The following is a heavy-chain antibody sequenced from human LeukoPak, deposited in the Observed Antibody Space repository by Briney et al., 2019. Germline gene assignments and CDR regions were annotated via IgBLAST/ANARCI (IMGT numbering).Heavy chain of an antibody. Sequence: ASVKVSCKASGYTLTEYDIHWVRQAPGQGLEWMGWINPNSGGTNYAQKFQGWVTMTRDTSISTAYMELSRLRSDDMAVYYCARAGGASDSSGSYVFDYSGQGTLVTVPS. CDR3: ARAGGASDSSGSYVFDY. J-gene: IGHJ4*02. D-gene: IGHD6-19*01. CDR1: GYTLTEYD. V-gene: IGHV1-2*04. CDR2: INPNSGGT.